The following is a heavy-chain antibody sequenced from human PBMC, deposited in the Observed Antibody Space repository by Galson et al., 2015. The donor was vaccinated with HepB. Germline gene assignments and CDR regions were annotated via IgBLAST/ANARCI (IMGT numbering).Heavy chain of an antibody. CDR3: AKEIMVHAGDWYFDL. Sequence: SLRLSCAASGFTFSNHGIHWVRQAPGKGLEWAAVISSGGGTQYLADSVRGRVTLSRDNPKNTVYLQMNSLGAEDAAVYYCAKEIMVHAGDWYFDLWGRGTLVTVSS. J-gene: IGHJ2*01. V-gene: IGHV3-30*18. CDR2: ISSGGGTQ. CDR1: GFTFSNHG. D-gene: IGHD2-8*01.